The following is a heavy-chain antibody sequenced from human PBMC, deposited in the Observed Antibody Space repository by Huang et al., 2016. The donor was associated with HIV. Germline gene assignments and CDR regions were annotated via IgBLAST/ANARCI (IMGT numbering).Heavy chain of an antibody. CDR1: GDFISSTNYY. V-gene: IGHV4-39*01. CDR2: VYPSGST. Sequence: QLQLQESGPGQVKPSETLSLTCTVSGDFISSTNYYWGWIRQSPGKGLEWVGSVYPSGSTNYNPSLKSLVTLSVDTSRNQFSLRLNSVTAADTAVYYCASQHIGAAATWFWGRGTQVTVSS. CDR3: ASQHIGAAATWF. D-gene: IGHD6-13*01. J-gene: IGHJ4*02.